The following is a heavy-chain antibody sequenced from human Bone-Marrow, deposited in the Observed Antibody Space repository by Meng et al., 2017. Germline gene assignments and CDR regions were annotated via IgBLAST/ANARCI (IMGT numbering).Heavy chain of an antibody. D-gene: IGHD6-13*01. Sequence: GESLKISCAASGFTVSSNYMNWVRQAPGKGLEWVSYISSSGSTIYYADSVKGRFTISRDNAKNSLYLQMNSLRAEDTAVYYCARGPLYSSSWYPWFDPWGQGTLVTVSS. CDR2: ISSSGSTI. CDR3: ARGPLYSSSWYPWFDP. V-gene: IGHV3-48*03. J-gene: IGHJ5*02. CDR1: GFTVSSNY.